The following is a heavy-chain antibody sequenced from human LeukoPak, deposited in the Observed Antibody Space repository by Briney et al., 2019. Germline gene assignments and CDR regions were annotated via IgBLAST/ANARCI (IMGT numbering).Heavy chain of an antibody. CDR3: ARGFVGATKCRPFSDYFDL. CDR1: GGSFSGYY. J-gene: IGHJ2*01. Sequence: SETLSLTCAVYGGSFSGYYWSWIRQPPGKGLKWIGEINHSGSTNYNPSLKSRVTISVDTSKNQSSLKLSSVTAADTAVYYCARGFVGATKCRPFSDYFDLWGRGTLVTVSS. V-gene: IGHV4-34*01. CDR2: INHSGST. D-gene: IGHD1-26*01.